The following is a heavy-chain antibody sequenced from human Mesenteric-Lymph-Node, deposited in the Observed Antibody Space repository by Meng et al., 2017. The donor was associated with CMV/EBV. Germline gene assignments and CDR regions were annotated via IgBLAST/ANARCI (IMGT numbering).Heavy chain of an antibody. D-gene: IGHD3-10*01. CDR2: IYYSGST. CDR1: GGSISSDDYY. Sequence: SETLSLTCTVSGGSISSDDYYWSWIRQPPGKGLEWIGYIYYSGSTHFNPSLKSRVIISVDTSKNQFSLKLSSVTAADTAFYYCARGYYGSGTFDSWGQGILVTVSS. CDR3: ARGYYGSGTFDS. V-gene: IGHV4-30-4*02. J-gene: IGHJ4*02.